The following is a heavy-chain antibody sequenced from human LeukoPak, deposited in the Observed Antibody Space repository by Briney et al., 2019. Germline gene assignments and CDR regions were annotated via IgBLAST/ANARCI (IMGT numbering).Heavy chain of an antibody. Sequence: SETLPLTCTVSGGSISTYYWNWIRQSPGKGLEWIGYIYFSGSTNCNPSLQSRVTISVDTSKDQFSLKLSSVTAADMAMYYCARLKTRGGYYFYDYWGQGTLVTVSS. J-gene: IGHJ4*02. V-gene: IGHV4-59*12. D-gene: IGHD2-21*01. CDR2: IYFSGST. CDR1: GGSISTYY. CDR3: ARLKTRGGYYFYDY.